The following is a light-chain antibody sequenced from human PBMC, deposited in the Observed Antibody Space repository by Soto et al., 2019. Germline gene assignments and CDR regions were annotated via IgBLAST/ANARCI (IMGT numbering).Light chain of an antibody. Sequence: QSALTQPRSVSGSPGQSVAISCTGTSSDVGIYNYVSWYQQHPGKAPKVIISAVTVRPSGVPDRFSGSKSGNTASLTISGLQAEDEADYSCCSYAGSHTWVFGGGTKLTVL. CDR2: AVT. CDR1: SSDVGIYNY. J-gene: IGLJ2*01. V-gene: IGLV2-11*01. CDR3: CSYAGSHTWV.